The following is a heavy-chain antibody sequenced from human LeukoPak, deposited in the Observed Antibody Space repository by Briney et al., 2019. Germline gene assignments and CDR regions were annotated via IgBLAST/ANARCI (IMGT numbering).Heavy chain of an antibody. CDR3: ARESGYCSGGSCHYDY. CDR1: GFIFSNYG. J-gene: IGHJ4*02. CDR2: ISSSSSYI. V-gene: IGHV3-21*01. Sequence: MSGGSLRLSCAASGFIFSNYGIHWVRQAPGKGLEWVSSISSSSSYIYYADSVKGRFTISRDNAKNSLYLQMNSLRAEDTAVYYCARESGYCSGGSCHYDYWGQGTLVTVSS. D-gene: IGHD2-15*01.